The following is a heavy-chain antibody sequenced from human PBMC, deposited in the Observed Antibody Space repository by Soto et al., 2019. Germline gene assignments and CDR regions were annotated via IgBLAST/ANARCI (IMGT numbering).Heavy chain of an antibody. CDR3: VREIASRL. CDR1: GFTFTSYW. J-gene: IGHJ6*04. CDR2: INKDGSEK. D-gene: IGHD2-21*01. Sequence: EVQVVESGGSLVQPGWSLRLSCAASGFTFTSYWMTWVRQAPGRGLEWVANINKDGSEKSYVDSVKGRFTISRDNAKSSLYLQMNSLRADDTAVYYCVREIASRLWGKGTTVIVSS. V-gene: IGHV3-7*01.